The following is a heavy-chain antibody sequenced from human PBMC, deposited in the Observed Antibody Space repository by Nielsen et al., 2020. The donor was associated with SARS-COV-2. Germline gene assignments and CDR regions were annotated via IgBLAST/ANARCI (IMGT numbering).Heavy chain of an antibody. V-gene: IGHV3-7*03. CDR1: GFTFSSLW. CDR3: AKGGVSLYGDSYYFDF. Sequence: GGSLRLSCAASGFTFSSLWMSWVRQVPGKGLEWVADIKPDGSEKFYVDSVKGRFTISRDNAKNSMSLQMNSLRAEDTAVYYCAKGGVSLYGDSYYFDFWGQGSLVTVSS. D-gene: IGHD4-17*01. J-gene: IGHJ4*02. CDR2: IKPDGSEK.